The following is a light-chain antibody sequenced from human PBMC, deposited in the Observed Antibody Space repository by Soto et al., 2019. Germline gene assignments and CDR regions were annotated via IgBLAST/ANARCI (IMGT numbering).Light chain of an antibody. J-gene: IGKJ1*01. Sequence: DIVMTQSPDSLAVSLGERATINCKSSQSVLYSSNNKNYLAWYQQSPGQPPKLLIYWASTRESVVPDRFSGSGSGTDFALTISSLQAEDVAVYYCQQYYSTPLTFGQGTKVEI. CDR1: QSVLYSSNNKNY. CDR3: QQYYSTPLT. CDR2: WAS. V-gene: IGKV4-1*01.